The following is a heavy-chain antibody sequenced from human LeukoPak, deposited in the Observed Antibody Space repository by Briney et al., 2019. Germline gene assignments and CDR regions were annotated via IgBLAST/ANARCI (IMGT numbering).Heavy chain of an antibody. Sequence: PSETLSLTCAVYGGSFSGYYWSWIRQPPGKGLEWIGEINHSGSTNYNPSLKSRVTISVDTSKNQISLRVRSVTAADTAVYFCASPRGDDSGGYYTWYFHHWGQGILVTVSS. CDR3: ASPRGDDSGGYYTWYFHH. CDR2: INHSGST. D-gene: IGHD3-22*01. J-gene: IGHJ1*01. V-gene: IGHV4-34*01. CDR1: GGSFSGYY.